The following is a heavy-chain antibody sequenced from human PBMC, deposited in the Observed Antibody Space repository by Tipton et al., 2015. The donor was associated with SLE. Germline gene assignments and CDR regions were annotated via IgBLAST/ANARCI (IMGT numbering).Heavy chain of an antibody. D-gene: IGHD5-18*01. V-gene: IGHV4-59*01. J-gene: IGHJ3*02. CDR2: IYYSGST. CDR3: AREDTARAFDI. Sequence: LRLSCTVSGGSISSYYWSWIRQPPGKGLEWIGYIYYSGSTNYNPSLKSRVTISVDTSKNQFSLKLSSVTAADTAVYYCAREDTARAFDIWGQGTMVTVSS. CDR1: GGSISSYY.